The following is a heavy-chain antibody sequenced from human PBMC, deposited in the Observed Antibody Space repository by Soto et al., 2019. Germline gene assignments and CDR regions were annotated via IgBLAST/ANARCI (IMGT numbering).Heavy chain of an antibody. J-gene: IGHJ4*02. CDR3: ASWSWAFYYFAS. CDR1: GGSISSGSYY. Sequence: QVQLQESGPGLVKPSQTLSLTCTVSGGSISSGSYYWSWIRQHPGKGLGWLGYIYYTGTTYYNPSLKSRVTISVDTSKNQSSLDLSSVTAADTAVYFCASWSWAFYYFASWGQGTLVTVPS. D-gene: IGHD3-16*01. V-gene: IGHV4-31*03. CDR2: IYYTGTT.